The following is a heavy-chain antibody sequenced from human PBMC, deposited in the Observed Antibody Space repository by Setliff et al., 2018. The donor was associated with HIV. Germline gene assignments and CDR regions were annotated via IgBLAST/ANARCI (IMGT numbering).Heavy chain of an antibody. Sequence: PGGSLRLSCAASGFTFSSYNMNWVRQAPGKGLEWVSSISSGSGYIYYADSGKGRLTISRDNAKNSLYLQINSLRAEDTAVYYCARDYGSGTYTSLAYWGQGTLVTVSS. CDR2: ISSGSGYI. V-gene: IGHV3-21*01. CDR1: GFTFSSYN. D-gene: IGHD3-10*01. J-gene: IGHJ4*02. CDR3: ARDYGSGTYTSLAY.